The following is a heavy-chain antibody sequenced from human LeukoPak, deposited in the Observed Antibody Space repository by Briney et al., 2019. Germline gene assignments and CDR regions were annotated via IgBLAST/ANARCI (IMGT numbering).Heavy chain of an antibody. J-gene: IGHJ3*02. V-gene: IGHV3-48*01. CDR1: GFTISNYR. CDR2: ISSSSSSI. Sequence: PGGSLRLSCVASGFTISNYRMNWVRQAPGKGLEWVSNISSSSSSIFYADSVKGRFTISRDNAKNSLDLQMNSLRAEDTAVYYCARETDSAFDIWGQETMVTVSS. CDR3: ARETDSAFDI.